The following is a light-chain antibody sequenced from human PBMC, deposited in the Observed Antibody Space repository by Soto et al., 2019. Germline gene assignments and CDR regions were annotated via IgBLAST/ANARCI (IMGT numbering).Light chain of an antibody. V-gene: IGKV3-20*01. J-gene: IGKJ1*01. CDR3: QQSYRSPPT. CDR2: DVS. Sequence: EIVLTQSPGTLSLSPGERATLSCRASQSLTNSSIAWYQQKPGQAPRLLMYDVSNRATGIPARFSGSGSGTDFTLTISSLQPEDFATYYCQQSYRSPPTFGQGTKVDIK. CDR1: QSLTNSS.